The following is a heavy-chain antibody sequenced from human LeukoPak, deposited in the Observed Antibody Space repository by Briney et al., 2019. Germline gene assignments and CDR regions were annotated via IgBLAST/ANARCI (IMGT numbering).Heavy chain of an antibody. Sequence: GGCLRLSCAASVFTFSSYMMHWVRQAPGKGLEWVAVISFDGSIKYYADSVKGRFTMSRDNSKTTLYLQMNSLRTEDTAVYYCAKGGPPRVLPLGFGSWGQGTLVTVSS. CDR2: ISFDGSIK. J-gene: IGHJ5*01. CDR1: VFTFSSYM. CDR3: AKGGPPRVLPLGFGS. D-gene: IGHD2/OR15-2a*01. V-gene: IGHV3-30*04.